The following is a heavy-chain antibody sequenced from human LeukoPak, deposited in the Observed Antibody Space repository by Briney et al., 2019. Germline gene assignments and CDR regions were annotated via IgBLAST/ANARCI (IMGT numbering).Heavy chain of an antibody. CDR1: GDSISSSNYY. J-gene: IGHJ3*02. Sequence: SETLSLTCTVSGDSISSSNYYWGWIRQPPGKGLEWIGSIYYSGSTYYNPSLKSRVTISVDTSKNQFSLKLSSVTAADTAVYYCASLTVFGVFMAFDIWGQGTMVTVSS. V-gene: IGHV4-39*01. D-gene: IGHD3-3*01. CDR2: IYYSGST. CDR3: ASLTVFGVFMAFDI.